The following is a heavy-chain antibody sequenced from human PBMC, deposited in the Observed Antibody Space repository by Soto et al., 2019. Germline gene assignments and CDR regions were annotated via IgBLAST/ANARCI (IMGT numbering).Heavy chain of an antibody. J-gene: IGHJ4*02. V-gene: IGHV1-69*06. CDR2: IIPIFGTA. CDR1: GGTFSSYA. D-gene: IGHD3-22*01. CDR3: ARPYSRWLFPTSFDY. Sequence: SSVKVSCKASGGTFSSYAISWVRQAPGQGLEWMGGIIPIFGTANYAQKFQGRVTITADKPTSTAYMELSSLRSEDTAVYYCARPYSRWLFPTSFDYWGQGTLVHVSS.